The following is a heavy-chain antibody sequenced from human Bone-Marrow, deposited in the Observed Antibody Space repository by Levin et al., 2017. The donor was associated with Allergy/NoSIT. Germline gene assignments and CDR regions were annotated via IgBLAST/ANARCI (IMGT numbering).Heavy chain of an antibody. V-gene: IGHV3-30-3*01. CDR3: ARGRIVVVTAMLDY. Sequence: GGSLRLSCAASGFTFSSYAMHWVRQAPGKGLEWVAVISYDGSNKYYADSVKGRFTISRDNSKNTLYLQMNSLRAEDTAVYYCARGRIVVVTAMLDYWGQGTLVTVSS. CDR1: GFTFSSYA. CDR2: ISYDGSNK. J-gene: IGHJ4*02. D-gene: IGHD2-21*02.